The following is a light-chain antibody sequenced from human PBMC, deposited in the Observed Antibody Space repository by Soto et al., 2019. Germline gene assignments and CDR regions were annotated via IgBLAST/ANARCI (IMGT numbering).Light chain of an antibody. CDR3: HQYYSTPWT. CDR2: WAS. Sequence: DIVMTQSPDSLAVSLGERATLNCKSSQSVLYNSNSKNYLAWYQHKPGQPPKLLIYWASTRESGVPDRFSGSGSGTDFTLPISSLQAEDVAVYYCHQYYSTPWTFGQGTKVEVK. CDR1: QSVLYNSNSKNY. J-gene: IGKJ1*01. V-gene: IGKV4-1*01.